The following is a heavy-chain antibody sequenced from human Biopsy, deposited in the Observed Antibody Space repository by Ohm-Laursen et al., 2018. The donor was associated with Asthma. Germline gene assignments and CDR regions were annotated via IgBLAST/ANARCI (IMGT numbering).Heavy chain of an antibody. CDR1: GGSINNFY. J-gene: IGHJ4*02. CDR2: DYYSGST. D-gene: IGHD2-21*02. V-gene: IGHV4-59*07. CDR3: SRCVDRVTGLLDHFDS. Sequence: DTLSLPCTVSGGSINNFYWSWIRHPPGKGLESIGHDYYSGSTNYNPSLKSRVTISIDASKNQFSLKLTSVTAADTAVYYCSRCVDRVTGLLDHFDSWGQGTLVTVSS.